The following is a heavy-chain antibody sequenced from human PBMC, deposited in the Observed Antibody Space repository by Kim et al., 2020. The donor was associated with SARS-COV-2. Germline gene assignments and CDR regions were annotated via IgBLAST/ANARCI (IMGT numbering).Heavy chain of an antibody. CDR3: ARDHTRGGRRVPGYYYMDV. Sequence: SVKVSCKASGGTFSSYAISWVRQAPGQGLEWMGGIIPIFGTANYAQKFQGRVTITADESTSTAYMELSSLRSEDTAVYYCARDHTRGGRRVPGYYYMDVWGKGTTVTVSS. CDR2: IIPIFGTA. D-gene: IGHD2-15*01. J-gene: IGHJ6*03. V-gene: IGHV1-69*13. CDR1: GGTFSSYA.